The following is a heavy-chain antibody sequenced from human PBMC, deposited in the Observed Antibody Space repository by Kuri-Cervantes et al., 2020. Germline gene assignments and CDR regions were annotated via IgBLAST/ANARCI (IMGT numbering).Heavy chain of an antibody. CDR1: GGTFSRYG. Sequence: SVKVSCKASGGTFSRYGINWVRQAPGQGLEWMGGIIPVFGTANYAQKFQDRVTITADESTSTGYMDLSSLTSEDTALYYCASRGRGSGWPGWFYYGMAVWGQGTTVTVSS. D-gene: IGHD6-19*01. CDR3: ASRGRGSGWPGWFYYGMAV. CDR2: IIPVFGTA. V-gene: IGHV1-69*13. J-gene: IGHJ6*02.